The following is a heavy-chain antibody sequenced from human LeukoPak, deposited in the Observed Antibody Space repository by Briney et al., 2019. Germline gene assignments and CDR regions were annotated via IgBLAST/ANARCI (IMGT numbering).Heavy chain of an antibody. D-gene: IGHD4-17*01. CDR3: ARDHDYGDYVCGY. V-gene: IGHV3-48*01. Sequence: PGGSLRLSCVASGFTFGSHWMSWVRQAPGKGLEWVSYISSSSSTIYYADSVKGRFTISRDNAKNSLYLQMNSLRAEDTAVYYCARDHDYGDYVCGYWGQGTLVTVSS. CDR2: ISSSSSTI. CDR1: GFTFGSHW. J-gene: IGHJ4*02.